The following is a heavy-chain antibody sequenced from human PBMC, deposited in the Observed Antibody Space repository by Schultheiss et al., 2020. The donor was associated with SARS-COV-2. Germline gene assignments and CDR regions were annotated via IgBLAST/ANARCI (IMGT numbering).Heavy chain of an antibody. CDR1: GGTFSSYA. Sequence: SVKVSCKASGGTFSSYAISWVRQAPGQGLEWMGGITPIFGTANYAQKFQGRVTITADESTSTAYMELSSLRSEDTAVYYCARESSGYYAFDIWGQGTMVTVSS. D-gene: IGHD3-22*01. J-gene: IGHJ3*02. V-gene: IGHV1-69*13. CDR2: ITPIFGTA. CDR3: ARESSGYYAFDI.